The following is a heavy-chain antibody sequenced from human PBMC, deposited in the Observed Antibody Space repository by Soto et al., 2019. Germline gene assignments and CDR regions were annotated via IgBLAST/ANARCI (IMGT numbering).Heavy chain of an antibody. CDR3: AKGSQMWTPDY. CDR1: GYTFTDYA. D-gene: IGHD2-21*01. CDR2: ISTGNGNT. V-gene: IGHV1-3*04. Sequence: QVPLVQSGAEVKKPGASLKVSCKASGYTFTDYAMHWVRQAPGQRLEWMGWISTGNGNTKYSQKFQGRVTITRDTSATTAYMELSSLRSEDTAVYYCAKGSQMWTPDYWGQGTLVTVSS. J-gene: IGHJ4*02.